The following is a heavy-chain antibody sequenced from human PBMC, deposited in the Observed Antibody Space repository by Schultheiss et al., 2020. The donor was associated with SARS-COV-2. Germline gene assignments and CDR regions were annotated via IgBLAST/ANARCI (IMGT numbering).Heavy chain of an antibody. D-gene: IGHD3-3*01. CDR1: GFTFSSYS. CDR3: AKDLADFWSGPYYMDV. Sequence: GGSLRLSCAASGFTFSSYSMNWVRQAPGKGLEWVSAVSCSGGSTYYADSVRGRFTISRDNSKNMLYLQMNTLRAEDTAVYYCAKDLADFWSGPYYMDVWGKGTTVTVSS. CDR2: VSCSGGST. V-gene: IGHV3-23*01. J-gene: IGHJ6*03.